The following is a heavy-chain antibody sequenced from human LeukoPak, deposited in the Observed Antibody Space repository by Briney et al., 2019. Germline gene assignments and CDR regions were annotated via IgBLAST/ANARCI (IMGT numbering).Heavy chain of an antibody. CDR2: ISWNSGSI. CDR1: GFTFDDYA. Sequence: SLRLSCAASGFTFDDYAMHWVRQAPVKGLEWVSGISWNSGSIGYADSVKGRFTISRDNAKNSLYLQMNSLRAEDTALYYCAKDLGLVPAAPLYYYGMDVWGQGTTVTVSS. CDR3: AKDLGLVPAAPLYYYGMDV. D-gene: IGHD2-2*01. J-gene: IGHJ6*02. V-gene: IGHV3-9*01.